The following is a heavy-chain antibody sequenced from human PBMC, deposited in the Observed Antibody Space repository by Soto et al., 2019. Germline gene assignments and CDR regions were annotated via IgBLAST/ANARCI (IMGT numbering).Heavy chain of an antibody. Sequence: GSLRLSCTASGFTFGDYAMSWFRQAPGKGLEWVGFIRSKAYGGTTEYAASVKGRFTISRDDSKSIAYLQMNSLKTEDTAVYYCTRDQDYYGSGSPIPWFDPWGQGTLVTVSS. CDR2: IRSKAYGGTT. J-gene: IGHJ5*02. V-gene: IGHV3-49*03. CDR3: TRDQDYYGSGSPIPWFDP. CDR1: GFTFGDYA. D-gene: IGHD3-10*01.